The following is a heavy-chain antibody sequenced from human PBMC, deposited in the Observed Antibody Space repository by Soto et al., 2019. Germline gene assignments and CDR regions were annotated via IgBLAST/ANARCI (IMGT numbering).Heavy chain of an antibody. D-gene: IGHD3-16*02. CDR1: GFTFSGSA. CDR3: TRRDDYVWGSYRYNDAFDI. V-gene: IGHV3-73*01. CDR2: IRSKANSYAT. J-gene: IGHJ3*02. Sequence: GGSLRLSCAASGFTFSGSAMHWVRQASGKGLEWVGRIRSKANSYATAYAASVKGRFTISRDDSKNTAYLQMNSLKTEDTAVYYCTRRDDYVWGSYRYNDAFDIWGQGTMVTVSS.